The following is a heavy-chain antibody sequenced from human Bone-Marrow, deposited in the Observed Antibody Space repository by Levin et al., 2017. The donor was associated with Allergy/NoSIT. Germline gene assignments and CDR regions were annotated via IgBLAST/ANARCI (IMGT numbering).Heavy chain of an antibody. Sequence: GESLKISCKASGYTFTSYDINWVRQATGQGLEWMGWMNPNSGNTGYAQKFQGRVTMTRNTSISTAYMELSSLRSEDTAVYYCARRHRYCSSTSCYWWFDPWGQGTLVTVSS. CDR2: MNPNSGNT. CDR1: GYTFTSYD. D-gene: IGHD2-2*01. J-gene: IGHJ5*02. CDR3: ARRHRYCSSTSCYWWFDP. V-gene: IGHV1-8*01.